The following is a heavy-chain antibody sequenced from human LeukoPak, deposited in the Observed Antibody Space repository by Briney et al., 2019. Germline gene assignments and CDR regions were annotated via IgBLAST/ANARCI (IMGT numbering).Heavy chain of an antibody. CDR3: ARDSGSYRRAFFDP. J-gene: IGHJ5*02. Sequence: SETLSLTCTVSGGSISSYYWSWIRQPPGKGLEWIGYIYYSGSTNYNPSLKSRVTISVDTSKNQFSLKLSSVTAADTAVYYCARDSGSYRRAFFDPWGQGTLVTVSS. CDR1: GGSISSYY. V-gene: IGHV4-59*12. CDR2: IYYSGST. D-gene: IGHD1-26*01.